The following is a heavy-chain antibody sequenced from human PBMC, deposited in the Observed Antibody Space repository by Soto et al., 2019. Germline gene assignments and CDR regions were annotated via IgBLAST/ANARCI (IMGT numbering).Heavy chain of an antibody. V-gene: IGHV2-5*01. CDR3: AHRVLRTVFGLVTTTAIYFDF. CDR1: GFSLTTSGVG. Sequence: QITLNESGPTVVRPTETLTLTCRFSGFSLTTSGVGVGWIRQSPGKAPEWLALIYWYDDKRYSASLNSRLTITKGTSKNEVVLTVSDLDPTDTATYYCAHRVLRTVFGLVTTTAIYFDFWGQGTPVAVSS. J-gene: IGHJ4*02. D-gene: IGHD3-3*01. CDR2: IYWYDDK.